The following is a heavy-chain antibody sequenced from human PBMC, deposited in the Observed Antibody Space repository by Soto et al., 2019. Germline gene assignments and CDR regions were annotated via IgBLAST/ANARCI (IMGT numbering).Heavy chain of an antibody. V-gene: IGHV3-33*05. CDR2: MSYDVRNR. Sequence: PGESLNISCAASGFTFSSYGMHWVRQAPGKGLEWVAIMSYDVRNRYSADSVRGRFTISRDNSKSTLYLQINSLRAEDTAVYYCARGNGGFYYYMDVWGKGTTVSVSS. CDR3: ARGNGGFYYYMDV. CDR1: GFTFSSYG. D-gene: IGHD2-8*01. J-gene: IGHJ6*03.